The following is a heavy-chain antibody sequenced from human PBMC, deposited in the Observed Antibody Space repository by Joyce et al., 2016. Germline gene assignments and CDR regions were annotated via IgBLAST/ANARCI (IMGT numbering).Heavy chain of an antibody. Sequence: EVQLVQSGAEVKKPGESLRISCKGSGYNFTNYWINWVRQMPGKGLQWMGRIDPSNSYTNYSPSFQGHGTMSADKSTSTAYLQWSSLKASDSAMYYCARFPYDSSGYFLHYFDYWGQGTLVTVSS. CDR3: ARFPYDSSGYFLHYFDY. D-gene: IGHD3-22*01. CDR2: IDPSNSYT. CDR1: GYNFTNYW. J-gene: IGHJ4*02. V-gene: IGHV5-10-1*03.